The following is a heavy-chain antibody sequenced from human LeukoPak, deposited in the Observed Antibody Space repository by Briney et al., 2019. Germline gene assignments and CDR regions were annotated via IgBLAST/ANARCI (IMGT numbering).Heavy chain of an antibody. CDR2: IYHSGST. CDR1: GGSISSGGYY. J-gene: IGHJ4*02. CDR3: ASLITIFGVVTHFDY. V-gene: IGHV4-30-2*01. D-gene: IGHD3-3*01. Sequence: SQTLSLTCTVSGGSISSGGYYWSWIRQHPGKGLEWIGYIYHSGSTYYNPSLKSRVTISVDRSKNQFSLKLSSVTAADTAVYYCASLITIFGVVTHFDYWGQGTLVTVSS.